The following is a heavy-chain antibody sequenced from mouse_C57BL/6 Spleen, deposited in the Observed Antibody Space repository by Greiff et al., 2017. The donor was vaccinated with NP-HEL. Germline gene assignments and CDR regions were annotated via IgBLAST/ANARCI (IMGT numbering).Heavy chain of an antibody. CDR1: GFTFSDYY. V-gene: IGHV5-16*01. CDR2: INYDGSST. J-gene: IGHJ4*01. D-gene: IGHD3-2*02. CDR3: ARDSSGYVPYAMDY. Sequence: EVKLMESEGGLVQPGSSMKLSCTASGFTFSDYYMAWVRQVPEKGLEWVANINYDGSSTYYLDSLKSRFIISRDTAKNILYLQMSSLKSEDTATYYCARDSSGYVPYAMDYWGQGTSVTVSS.